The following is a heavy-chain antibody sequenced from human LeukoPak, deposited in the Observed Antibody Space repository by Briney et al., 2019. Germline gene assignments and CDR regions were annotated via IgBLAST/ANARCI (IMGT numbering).Heavy chain of an antibody. CDR3: ARGYDVLSGAIPDAFDV. D-gene: IGHD3-9*01. Sequence: PGRSLRLSCAASGFTFTNYVMHWARQAPGKGLEWVAFISFDGTIEYYADSVKGRFTISRDNSKNTLFLQLNGLRADDTSVYYCARGYDVLSGAIPDAFDVWGQGTMVTVSS. J-gene: IGHJ3*01. CDR1: GFTFTNYV. CDR2: ISFDGTIE. V-gene: IGHV3-30*04.